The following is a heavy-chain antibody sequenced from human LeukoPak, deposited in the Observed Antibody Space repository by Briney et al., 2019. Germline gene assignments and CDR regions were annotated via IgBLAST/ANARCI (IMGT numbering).Heavy chain of an antibody. CDR3: ARVRSGYDTDY. J-gene: IGHJ4*02. CDR1: GYTFTNYD. V-gene: IGHV1-8*01. D-gene: IGHD5-12*01. CDR2: MNPNSGNT. Sequence: ASVKVSCKASGYTFTNYDINWVRQATGQGLEWMGWMNPNSGNTGYAQKFQGRVTITRNTSISTAYMELSSLRSEDTAVYYCARVRSGYDTDYWGQGTLVTVSS.